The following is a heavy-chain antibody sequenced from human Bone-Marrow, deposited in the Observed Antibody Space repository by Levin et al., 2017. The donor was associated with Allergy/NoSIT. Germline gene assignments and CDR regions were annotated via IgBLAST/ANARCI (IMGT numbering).Heavy chain of an antibody. CDR3: ARSKALRYCSGGICPHFYYHMDA. Sequence: HPGGSLRLSCAASGFSLDPFTMHWVRQSPGKGLEWVALISYDGSIQDYADSVKGRFTTSRDNSKNMLFVEMNSLRPEDTAIYYCARSKALRYCSGGICPHFYYHMDAWGQGTTVTVSS. D-gene: IGHD2-15*01. J-gene: IGHJ6*02. CDR2: ISYDGSIQ. V-gene: IGHV3-30*04. CDR1: GFSLDPFT.